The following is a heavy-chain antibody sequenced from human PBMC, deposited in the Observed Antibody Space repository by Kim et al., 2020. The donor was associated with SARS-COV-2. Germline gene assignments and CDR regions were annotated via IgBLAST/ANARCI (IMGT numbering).Heavy chain of an antibody. J-gene: IGHJ6*02. CDR3: AKPPIAHSYCGLDV. V-gene: IGHV3-23*01. D-gene: IGHD3-16*02. Sequence: AASGKGRFTISRDNSKNTLYLQMNSLRAEDTAVYYCAKPPIAHSYCGLDVWGQGTTVTVSS.